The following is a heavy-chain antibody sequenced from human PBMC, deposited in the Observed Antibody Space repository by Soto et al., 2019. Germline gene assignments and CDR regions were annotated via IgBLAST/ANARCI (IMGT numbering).Heavy chain of an antibody. V-gene: IGHV4-39*01. J-gene: IGHJ4*02. CDR3: ARGEYSGYDFDY. CDR2: IYYSGST. D-gene: IGHD5-12*01. CDR1: GGSISSSSYY. Sequence: SETLSLTCTVSGGSISSSSYYWGWIRQPPGKGLEWIGSIYYSGSTYYNPSLKSRVTISVDTSKNQFSLKLSSVAAADTAVYYCARGEYSGYDFDYWGQGTLVTVSS.